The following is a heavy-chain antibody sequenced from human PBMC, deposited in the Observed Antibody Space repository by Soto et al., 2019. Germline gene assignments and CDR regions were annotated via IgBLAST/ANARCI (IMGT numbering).Heavy chain of an antibody. V-gene: IGHV1-18*01. J-gene: IGHJ4*02. Sequence: QVQLVQSGAEVKKPGASVKVSCKSSGYTFTSYGISWVRQAPGQGLEWMGWITAYNGNTNYAQKLQGRVTMTTDTSTSTAYMELRSLRSDDTAVYYCASPAQRSSWYEGFDYWGQGTLVTVSS. CDR2: ITAYNGNT. D-gene: IGHD6-13*01. CDR1: GYTFTSYG. CDR3: ASPAQRSSWYEGFDY.